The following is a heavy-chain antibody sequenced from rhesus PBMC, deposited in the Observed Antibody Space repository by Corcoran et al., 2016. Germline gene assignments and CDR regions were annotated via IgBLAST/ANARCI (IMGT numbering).Heavy chain of an antibody. CDR3: ARGTIAAGLPLSFDY. V-gene: IGHV4S11*01. Sequence: QVQLQESGPGLVKPSETLSLTCAVSGGSISSSYWSWIHQAPGKGLDWIGYIYGSGSSTNYNPSLKGRVTLSVDTSKNQFSLKLSSVTAADTAVYYCARGTIAAGLPLSFDYWGQGVLVTVSS. CDR1: GGSISSSY. D-gene: IGHD6-13*01. CDR2: IYGSGSST. J-gene: IGHJ4*01.